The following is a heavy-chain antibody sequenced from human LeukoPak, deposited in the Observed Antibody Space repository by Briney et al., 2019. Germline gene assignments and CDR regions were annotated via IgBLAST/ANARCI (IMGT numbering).Heavy chain of an antibody. J-gene: IGHJ6*03. V-gene: IGHV4-4*07. Sequence: SETLSLTCTVSGGSFDSPYWTWLRQPAGKGPQWLARTYTGGTIDHNPSLKGRVTMSLSPSRNQFSLQLSSVTAADTAVYYCARAPRYYMNIDVWGKGTTVIVSS. CDR3: ARAPRYYMNIDV. CDR1: GGSFDSPY. CDR2: TYTGGTI. D-gene: IGHD2-21*01.